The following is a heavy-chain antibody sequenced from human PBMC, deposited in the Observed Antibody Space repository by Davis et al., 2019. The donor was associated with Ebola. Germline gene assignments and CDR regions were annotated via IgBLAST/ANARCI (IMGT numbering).Heavy chain of an antibody. CDR2: INAGNGNT. CDR1: GYTFTSYA. CDR3: ARSKGITIFGVPTIVWNGMDV. D-gene: IGHD3-3*01. V-gene: IGHV1-3*01. J-gene: IGHJ6*02. Sequence: ASVKVSCKASGYTFTSYAMHWVRQAPGQRLEWMGWINAGNGNTKYSQKFQGRVTITRDTSTSTAYMELRSLRSDDTAVYYCARSKGITIFGVPTIVWNGMDVWGQGTTVTVSS.